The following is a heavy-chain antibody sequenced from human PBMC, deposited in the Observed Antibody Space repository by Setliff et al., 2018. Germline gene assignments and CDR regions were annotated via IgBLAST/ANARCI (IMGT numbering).Heavy chain of an antibody. J-gene: IGHJ4*02. V-gene: IGHV1-69*05. D-gene: IGHD6-13*01. Sequence: GASVKVSCKASGGTFSGYAFSWVRQAPGEGLEWMGGITPIFETAHYAEKFQDRVTFTRDTSTSTLYMELSSLISEDTAVYYCARAGSAAAGRKGVFEYWGQGSLVTVSS. CDR3: ARAGSAAAGRKGVFEY. CDR1: GGTFSGYA. CDR2: ITPIFETA.